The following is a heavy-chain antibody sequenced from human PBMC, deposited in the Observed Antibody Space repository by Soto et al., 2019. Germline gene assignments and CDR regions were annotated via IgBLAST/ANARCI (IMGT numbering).Heavy chain of an antibody. CDR1: GFTFGDYA. D-gene: IGHD4-17*01. Sequence: GGSLRLSCTASGFTFGDYAMSWFRQAPGKGLEWVGFIRSKAYGGTTEYAASVKGRFTISRDDSKSIAYLQMNSLKTEDTAVYYCTRDYYGGNSYNWFDPWGQGTLVTVSS. CDR3: TRDYYGGNSYNWFDP. CDR2: IRSKAYGGTT. J-gene: IGHJ5*02. V-gene: IGHV3-49*03.